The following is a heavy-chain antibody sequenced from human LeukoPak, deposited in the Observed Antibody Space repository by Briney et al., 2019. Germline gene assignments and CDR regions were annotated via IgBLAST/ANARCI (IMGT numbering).Heavy chain of an antibody. D-gene: IGHD1-1*01. CDR3: ARSGGGTTGRGFDH. CDR2: IYPGDSDT. Sequence: LGESLKISCQASGYTFSTYWIAWVRQTPGKGLAWMGIIYPGDSDTRWNPSFQGQVVISVEKSNNTAYLQWSSLKVSDAAMYYCARSGGGTTGRGFDHWGQGTLVTVSS. CDR1: GYTFSTYW. J-gene: IGHJ4*02. V-gene: IGHV5-51*01.